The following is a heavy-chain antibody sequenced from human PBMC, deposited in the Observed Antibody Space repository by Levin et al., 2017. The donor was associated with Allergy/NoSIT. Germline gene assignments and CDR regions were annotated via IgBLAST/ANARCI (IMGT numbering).Heavy chain of an antibody. D-gene: IGHD3-22*01. Sequence: GGSLRLSCAASGFTFSSYWMHWVRQAPGKGLVWVSRINSDGSSTSYADSVKGRFTISRDNAKNTLYLQMNSLRAEDTAVYYCARAAGDQYYYDRSGYYLGDYFDYWGQGTLVTVSA. CDR2: INSDGSST. CDR3: ARAAGDQYYYDRSGYYLGDYFDY. V-gene: IGHV3-74*01. CDR1: GFTFSSYW. J-gene: IGHJ4*02.